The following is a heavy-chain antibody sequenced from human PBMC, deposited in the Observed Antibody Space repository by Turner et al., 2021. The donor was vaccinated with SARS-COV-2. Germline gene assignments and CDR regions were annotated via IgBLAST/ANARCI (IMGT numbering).Heavy chain of an antibody. Sequence: QVQLVQYVAEVKTPGPSVKVSCTVTGHTLREFALHLVLQPPGKGLEWMGGCDPEESETIYAQKFQGRVTMTEYTSTDTVYMKLTSMTSENAALYFCATREVAGYYDRRAMSPRPYWGQGTLVAVSS. V-gene: IGHV1-24*01. CDR3: ATREVAGYYDRRAMSPRPY. D-gene: IGHD3-22*01. CDR2: CDPEESET. J-gene: IGHJ4*02. CDR1: GHTLREFA.